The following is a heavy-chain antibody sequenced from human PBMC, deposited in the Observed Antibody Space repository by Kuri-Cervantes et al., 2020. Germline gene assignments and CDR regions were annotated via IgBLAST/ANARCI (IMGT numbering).Heavy chain of an antibody. J-gene: IGHJ2*01. V-gene: IGHV4-59*01. CDR3: ARDSSSTSPPLWGFDL. CDR1: GDSISNYY. D-gene: IGHD2-2*01. Sequence: GSLRLSCIVSGDSISNYYWSWIRQAPGKGLEWIGYMQYSGNTNYNPSLKSRVSLSVDTSKNQFSLKLSSVTAADTAVYYCARDSSSTSPPLWGFDLWGRGTLVTVSS. CDR2: MQYSGNT.